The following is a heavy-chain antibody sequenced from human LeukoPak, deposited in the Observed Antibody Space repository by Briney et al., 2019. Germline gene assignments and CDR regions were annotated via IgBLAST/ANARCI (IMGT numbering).Heavy chain of an antibody. V-gene: IGHV3-53*01. J-gene: IGHJ4*02. CDR2: IYSGGST. Sequence: GGPLRLSCAASGFTVSSNYMSWVRQAPGKGLEWVSVIYSGGSTYYADSVKGRFTISRDNSKNTLYLQMNSLRAEDTAVYYCASSGIAVAVDYWGQGTLVTVSS. D-gene: IGHD6-19*01. CDR1: GFTVSSNY. CDR3: ASSGIAVAVDY.